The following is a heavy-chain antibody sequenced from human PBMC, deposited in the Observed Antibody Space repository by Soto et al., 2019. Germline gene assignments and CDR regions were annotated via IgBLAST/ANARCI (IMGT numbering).Heavy chain of an antibody. Sequence: EVQLLESGGGLVQPGGSLRLSCAASGFTFSSYAMSWVRQAPGKGLEWVSAISGSGGSTYYADSVKGRFTISRDNSKNTLYLQMNSLRAEDTAVHYCAKARADYYDSSGYPVDYWVQGTLVTVSS. CDR1: GFTFSSYA. CDR2: ISGSGGST. D-gene: IGHD3-22*01. CDR3: AKARADYYDSSGYPVDY. J-gene: IGHJ4*02. V-gene: IGHV3-23*01.